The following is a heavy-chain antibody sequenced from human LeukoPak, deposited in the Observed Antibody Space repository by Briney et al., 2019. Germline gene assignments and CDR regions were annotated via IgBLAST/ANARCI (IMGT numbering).Heavy chain of an antibody. D-gene: IGHD6-19*01. V-gene: IGHV4-39*01. CDR1: GGSISSNNY. Sequence: PSESLSLTCSVSGGSISSNNYWGWIRQPPGKGLEWIGSIYYSGNTYYNPSLKSRVTISVDTSKNQFSLKLRSVTDADTAAYYCARQEQCLVRFNHWGQGTLVTVSS. J-gene: IGHJ4*02. CDR3: ARQEQCLVRFNH. CDR2: IYYSGNT.